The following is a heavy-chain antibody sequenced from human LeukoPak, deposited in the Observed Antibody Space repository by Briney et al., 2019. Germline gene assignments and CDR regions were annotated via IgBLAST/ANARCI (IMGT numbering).Heavy chain of an antibody. J-gene: IGHJ3*02. CDR1: GDSIGSYY. V-gene: IGHV4-59*01. CDR2: TYYSWNT. CDR3: ARGGTIFAVVASDI. D-gene: IGHD3-3*01. Sequence: SETLSLTCTVSGDSIGSYYCTWIRQPPGRGREWMGYTYYSWNTNYNTSLKSRVNMSLDTSKNQFSLNLTSVTTADTATYYCARGGTIFAVVASDIWGQGTMVTVSS.